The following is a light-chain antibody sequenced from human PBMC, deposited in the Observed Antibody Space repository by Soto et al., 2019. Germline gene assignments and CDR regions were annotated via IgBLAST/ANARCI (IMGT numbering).Light chain of an antibody. Sequence: EIQMTQSPSALSASLGERVTITCRASQGIRNDLGWYQQKPGKAPNLLIYAASTLQTGVPSRFSGSGSGTDFTLTISSLQPEDVATYYCQKYNSAPLTFGGGTKVDNK. CDR1: QGIRND. CDR3: QKYNSAPLT. J-gene: IGKJ4*01. V-gene: IGKV1-27*01. CDR2: AAS.